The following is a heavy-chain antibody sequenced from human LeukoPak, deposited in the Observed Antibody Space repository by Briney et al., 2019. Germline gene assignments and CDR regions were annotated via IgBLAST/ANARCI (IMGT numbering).Heavy chain of an antibody. CDR3: AKRGHYSINWYHYFDY. CDR1: GFTFSIYG. CDR2: IASNGGSE. D-gene: IGHD6-13*01. V-gene: IGHV3-30*18. Sequence: PGGSLRLSCAASGFTFSIYGTHWVRQAPGKGLEWVAAIASNGGSEYYADSVKGRFTISRDNSKNTLFLQMNSLRPDDTAVYYCAKRGHYSINWYHYFDYWGQGTLVTVSS. J-gene: IGHJ4*02.